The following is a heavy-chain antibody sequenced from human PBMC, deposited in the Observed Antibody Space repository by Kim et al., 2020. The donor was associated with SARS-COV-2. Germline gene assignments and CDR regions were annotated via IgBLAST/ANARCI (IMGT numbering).Heavy chain of an antibody. CDR1: GFTFDDYA. Sequence: GGSLRLSCAASGFTFDDYAMHWVRQAPGKGLEWVSLISWDGGRTYYADSVKGRFTISRDNSKNSLYLQMNSLRAEDTALYYCAKDGHYDFWSGYVDYWGQGTLVTVSS. V-gene: IGHV3-43D*03. CDR2: ISWDGGRT. CDR3: AKDGHYDFWSGYVDY. D-gene: IGHD3-3*01. J-gene: IGHJ4*02.